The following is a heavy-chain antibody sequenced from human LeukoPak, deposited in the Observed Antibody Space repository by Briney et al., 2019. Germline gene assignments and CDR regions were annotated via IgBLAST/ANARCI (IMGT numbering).Heavy chain of an antibody. V-gene: IGHV3-64*02. CDR2: ITNDGGST. D-gene: IGHD3-10*01. CDR1: GFSFTTYA. Sequence: GGSLRLSCAASGFSFTTYAMFWVRQAPGKGLEYVSAITNDGGSTYYADSVKGRFTISRDNSKNTLYLQMGSLRAEDMALYYCARVSVFYGSGGYGMDVWGQGTTVTVSS. CDR3: ARVSVFYGSGGYGMDV. J-gene: IGHJ6*02.